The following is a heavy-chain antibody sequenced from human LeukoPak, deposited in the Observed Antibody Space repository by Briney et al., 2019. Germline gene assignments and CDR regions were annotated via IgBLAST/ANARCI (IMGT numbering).Heavy chain of an antibody. D-gene: IGHD2-15*01. CDR2: IYHSGST. Sequence: PSETLSLTCAVSGGSISSGGYSWSWIRQLPGKGLEWIGYIYHSGSTYYNPSLKSRVTISVDRSKNQFSLKLSSVTAADTAVYYCARGIGYCSGGSCYDAFDIWGQGTMVTVSS. CDR1: GGSISSGGYS. CDR3: ARGIGYCSGGSCYDAFDI. J-gene: IGHJ3*02. V-gene: IGHV4-30-2*01.